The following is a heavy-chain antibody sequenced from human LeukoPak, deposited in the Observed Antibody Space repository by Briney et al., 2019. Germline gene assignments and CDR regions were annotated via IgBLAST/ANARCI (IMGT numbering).Heavy chain of an antibody. V-gene: IGHV3-7*01. CDR3: ARGDGYNDAEYLQH. D-gene: IGHD5-24*01. CDR1: GFTLSSYW. J-gene: IGHJ1*01. Sequence: GGSLRLSCAASGFTLSSYWMSWVRQAPGKGLEWVANIKRDGSEKYYVDSVKGRFTISRDNSKKTLYLQMNSLRVEDTAVYYCARGDGYNDAEYLQHWGQGTLVTVS. CDR2: IKRDGSEK.